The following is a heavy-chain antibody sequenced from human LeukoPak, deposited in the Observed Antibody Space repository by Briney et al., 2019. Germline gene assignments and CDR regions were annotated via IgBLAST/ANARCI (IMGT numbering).Heavy chain of an antibody. Sequence: ASVKVSCKVSGYTLTELSMHWVRQAPGKGLEWMGGFDPEDGETIYAQKFQGRVTMTEDTSTDTAYMELSSLRSEDTAAYYCATRKVRGQPFDYWGQGTLVTVSS. CDR3: ATRKVRGQPFDY. J-gene: IGHJ4*02. CDR2: FDPEDGET. V-gene: IGHV1-24*01. D-gene: IGHD3-22*01. CDR1: GYTLTELS.